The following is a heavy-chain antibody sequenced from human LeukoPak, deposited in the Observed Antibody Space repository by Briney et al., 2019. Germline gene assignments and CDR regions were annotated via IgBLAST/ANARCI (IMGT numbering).Heavy chain of an antibody. J-gene: IGHJ4*02. CDR1: GFTFSDYS. Sequence: GGSLRLSCAASGFTFSDYSMNWVRQAPGKGLEWGSYISSSSSTIYYADSVKGGVTISRDNSKNTLFLQMNSLRAEDTAVYYCAKATYSSSWNLSFDYWGQGTLVTVSS. V-gene: IGHV3-48*01. D-gene: IGHD6-13*01. CDR2: ISSSSSTI. CDR3: AKATYSSSWNLSFDY.